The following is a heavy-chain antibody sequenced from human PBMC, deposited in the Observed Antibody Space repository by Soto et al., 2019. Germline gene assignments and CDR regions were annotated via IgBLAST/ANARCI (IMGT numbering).Heavy chain of an antibody. V-gene: IGHV3-74*01. CDR2: IYNDGTYS. CDR3: TRGPRPISTGTGAY. D-gene: IGHD3-10*01. Sequence: EVQLVESGGGLVPPGGSVRLSCAASGFIFKMYWMHWVRQSPGMGLVWISRIYNDGTYSDYADSVRGRFTISRDNVNDTLYLQMNNLRAEDSGLYYCTRGPRPISTGTGAYWGQGTQVTVSS. J-gene: IGHJ4*02. CDR1: GFIFKMYW.